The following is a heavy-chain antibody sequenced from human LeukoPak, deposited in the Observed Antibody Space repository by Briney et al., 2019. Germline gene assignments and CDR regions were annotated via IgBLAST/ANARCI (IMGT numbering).Heavy chain of an antibody. CDR3: ARDWIAVAGENGMDV. J-gene: IGHJ6*02. D-gene: IGHD6-19*01. CDR2: ISSSSSTI. CDR1: GFTFSDYS. Sequence: QPGGSLRLSCAASGFTFSDYSMNWVRQAPGKGLELVSYISSSSSTIHYADSVKGRFTISRDNAKNSLYLQMNSLRAEDTAVYYCARDWIAVAGENGMDVWGQGTTVTVSS. V-gene: IGHV3-48*01.